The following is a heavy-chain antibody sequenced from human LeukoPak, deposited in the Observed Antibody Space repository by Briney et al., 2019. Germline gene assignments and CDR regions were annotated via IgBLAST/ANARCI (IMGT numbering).Heavy chain of an antibody. J-gene: IGHJ4*02. CDR3: AHLSKYCTSGVCYYFDY. Sequence: SGPTLVNPTQTLTLTCTFSGFSLSTSGVGVGWIRQPPGKALEWLALIYRDNDKRYSPSLKSRVTITKDTSKNQVVLRMTNMDPVDTATYYCAHLSKYCTSGVCYYFDYWGQGTLVTVSS. CDR1: GFSLSTSGVG. V-gene: IGHV2-5*02. D-gene: IGHD2-8*01. CDR2: IYRDNDK.